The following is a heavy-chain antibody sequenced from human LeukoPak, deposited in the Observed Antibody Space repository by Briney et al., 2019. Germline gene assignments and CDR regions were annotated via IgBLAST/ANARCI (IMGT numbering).Heavy chain of an antibody. J-gene: IGHJ4*02. D-gene: IGHD2-15*01. CDR3: ARDSGYCSGGSCYMFDY. CDR1: GFTFSKYA. CDR2: INSDGSST. V-gene: IGHV3-74*01. Sequence: PGGSLRLSCAASGFTFSKYAMHWVRQAPGKGLVWVSRINSDGSSTSYADSVKGRFTISRDNAKNTLYLQMNSLRAEDTAVYYCARDSGYCSGGSCYMFDYWGQGTLVTVSS.